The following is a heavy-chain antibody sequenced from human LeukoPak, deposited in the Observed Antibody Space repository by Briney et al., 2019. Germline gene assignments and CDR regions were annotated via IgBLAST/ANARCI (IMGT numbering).Heavy chain of an antibody. Sequence: GASVKVSCKASGYTFTSYDINWVRQATGQGLEWMGWMNPNSGNTGYAQKFQGRVSMTRDTSISTAYMELSSLRSEDTAVYYCARGPVDAVFGVSTEDWSQGTTVTVSS. D-gene: IGHD3-10*02. CDR3: ARGPVDAVFGVSTED. CDR2: MNPNSGNT. CDR1: GYTFTSYD. J-gene: IGHJ6*02. V-gene: IGHV1-8*01.